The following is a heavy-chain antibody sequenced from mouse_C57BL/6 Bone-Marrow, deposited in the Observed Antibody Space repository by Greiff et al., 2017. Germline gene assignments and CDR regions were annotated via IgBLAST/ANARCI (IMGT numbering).Heavy chain of an antibody. Sequence: VQLQQSGPELVKPGASVKLSCKASGYTFTSYDINWVKQRPGQGLEWIGWIYPRDGSTKYNEKFKGKATLTVDTSSSTAYMELHSLTSSDSAVYFCTRDYGSSYWYFDIWYTGTAVTVSS. V-gene: IGHV1-85*01. CDR1: GYTFTSYD. CDR2: IYPRDGST. D-gene: IGHD1-1*01. J-gene: IGHJ1*03. CDR3: TRDYGSSYWYFDI.